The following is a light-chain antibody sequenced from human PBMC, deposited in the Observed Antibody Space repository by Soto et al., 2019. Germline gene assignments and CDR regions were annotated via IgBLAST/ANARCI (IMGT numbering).Light chain of an antibody. Sequence: EIVFTQSPGTLSLSPGERATLSCRAIQSVNSNSLAWYQQRPGQAPRLLIFGASTRAFDIPDRFSGGGSGTDLTLTISGLEPEDFAVYDGQHYGSSPTITFGQGTRLEIK. V-gene: IGKV3-20*01. J-gene: IGKJ5*01. CDR3: QHYGSSPTIT. CDR2: GAS. CDR1: QSVNSNS.